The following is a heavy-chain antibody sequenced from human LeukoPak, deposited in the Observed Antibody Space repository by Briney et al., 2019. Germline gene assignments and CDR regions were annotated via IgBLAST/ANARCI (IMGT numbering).Heavy chain of an antibody. CDR3: TRVGYIDEGIDY. V-gene: IGHV3-7*04. D-gene: IGHD5-24*01. Sequence: LXLXXXASXXPXXXYWMTWVRQAXGXGLEWVANIKQDGSKKSYVDSVKGQFTISRDNAKNSLYLQMNSLRAEDTAIYYCTRVGYIDEGIDYWGQGTLVTVSS. CDR2: IKQDGSKK. J-gene: IGHJ4*02. CDR1: XXPXXXYW.